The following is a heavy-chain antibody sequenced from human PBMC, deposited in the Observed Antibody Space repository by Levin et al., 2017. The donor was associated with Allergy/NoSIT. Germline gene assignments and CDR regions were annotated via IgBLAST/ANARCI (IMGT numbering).Heavy chain of an antibody. CDR1: GGSISSSNW. V-gene: IGHV4-4*02. Sequence: GSLRLSCAVSGGSISSSNWWSWVRQPPGKGLEWIGEIFHSGRTNYSPSLKSRVTISIDKSKNQFSLNLTSVTAADSAIYYCARGALGNGWYGDLFDYWGQGTLVTVSS. CDR2: IFHSGRT. D-gene: IGHD6-19*01. J-gene: IGHJ4*02. CDR3: ARGALGNGWYGDLFDY.